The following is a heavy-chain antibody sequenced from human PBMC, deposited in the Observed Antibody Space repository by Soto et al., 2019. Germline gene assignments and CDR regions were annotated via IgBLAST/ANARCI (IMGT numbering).Heavy chain of an antibody. CDR2: MNPNSGNT. CDR1: GYTFTSYD. Sequence: ASVKVSCKASGYTFTSYDINLVRQATGQGLEWMGWMNPNSGNTGYAQKFQGRVTMTRNTSISTAYMELSSLRSEDTAVYYCARLKEFYDFWSGYYLDAFYIRAQRTTVPVS. CDR3: ARLKEFYDFWSGYYLDAFYI. V-gene: IGHV1-8*01. D-gene: IGHD3-3*01. J-gene: IGHJ3*02.